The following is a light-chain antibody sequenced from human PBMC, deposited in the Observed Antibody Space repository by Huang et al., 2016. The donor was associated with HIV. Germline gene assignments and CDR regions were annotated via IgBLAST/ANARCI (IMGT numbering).Light chain of an antibody. CDR3: QQSYSTPLT. Sequence: DIQMTQSPSSLSASVGDRVTITCRASQSISSYLHWYQHTPGKAPKLLISAASSLQSGVPSRFSGSGSGTEFTLVISSLQPEDFATYYCQQSYSTPLTFGGGTRVEIK. J-gene: IGKJ4*01. V-gene: IGKV1-39*01. CDR2: AAS. CDR1: QSISSY.